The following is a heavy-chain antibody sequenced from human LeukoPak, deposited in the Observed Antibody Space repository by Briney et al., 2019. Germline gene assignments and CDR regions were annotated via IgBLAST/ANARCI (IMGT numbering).Heavy chain of an antibody. V-gene: IGHV3-9*01. J-gene: IGHJ4*02. Sequence: AGGSLRLSCAASGFTFDDYAMHWVRHAPGKGLEWVSGISWNSGSIGYADSVKGRFTISRDNAKNSLYLQMNSLRAEDTALYYCAKAPLYDILTSFDYWGQGTLVTVSS. CDR2: ISWNSGSI. CDR3: AKAPLYDILTSFDY. D-gene: IGHD3-9*01. CDR1: GFTFDDYA.